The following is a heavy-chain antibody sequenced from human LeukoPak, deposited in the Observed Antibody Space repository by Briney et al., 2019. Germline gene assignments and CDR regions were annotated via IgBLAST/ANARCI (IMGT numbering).Heavy chain of an antibody. Sequence: PGGSLRLSCAASGFTVSSNYMSWVRQAPGKGLEWVSVIYSGGSTYYADSVKGRFTISRDNSKNTLYLQMNSLRAEDTAVYYCVREDRITMVQGEINWFDPWGQGTLVTVSS. CDR2: IYSGGST. D-gene: IGHD3-10*01. CDR3: VREDRITMVQGEINWFDP. CDR1: GFTVSSNY. J-gene: IGHJ5*02. V-gene: IGHV3-53*01.